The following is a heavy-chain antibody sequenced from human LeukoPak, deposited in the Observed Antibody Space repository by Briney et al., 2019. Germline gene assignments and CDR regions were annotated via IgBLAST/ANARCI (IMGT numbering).Heavy chain of an antibody. CDR2: IYHSGRN. V-gene: IGHV4-30-2*01. Sequence: SQTLSLTCAVSGGSISSGGYCWGWLRQPQGTGREWVGYIYHSGRNYDNPSRKSRVTISVDRSKNQFSLKLSSVTAPDTAVYYCTRSAGTTRFDPWGQGTLVTVSS. D-gene: IGHD3-10*01. CDR3: TRSAGTTRFDP. CDR1: GGSISSGGYC. J-gene: IGHJ5*02.